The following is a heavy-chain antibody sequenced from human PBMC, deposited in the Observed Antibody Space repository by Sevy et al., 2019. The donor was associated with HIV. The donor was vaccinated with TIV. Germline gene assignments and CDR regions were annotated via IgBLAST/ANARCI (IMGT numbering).Heavy chain of an antibody. CDR3: ARRLVLRDGMDV. CDR2: ISGSSNYI. D-gene: IGHD3-3*02. CDR1: GFTFDTYS. Sequence: GGSLRLSCAASGFTFDTYSMNWVRQAPGKGLEWVSFISGSSNYIYYADSVKGRFTVSRDNAKNSLYLQMNRVRAEDTAVYYCARRLVLRDGMDVWGQGTTVTVS. V-gene: IGHV3-21*01. J-gene: IGHJ6*02.